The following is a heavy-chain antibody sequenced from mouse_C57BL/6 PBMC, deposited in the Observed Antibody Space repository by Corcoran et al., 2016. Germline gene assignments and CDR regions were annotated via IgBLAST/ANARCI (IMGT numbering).Heavy chain of an antibody. D-gene: IGHD1-1*01. V-gene: IGHV1-18*01. Sequence: EVQLQQSGPELVKPGASVKIPCTASGYTFTDSNMDWVKQSHGKSLEWIGDINPNNGGTIYNQKFKGKATLTVDKSSSTAYMELRSLTSEDTAVYYCARGYPLYYYGSSYYFDYWGQGTTLTVSS. CDR3: ARGYPLYYYGSSYYFDY. CDR1: GYTFTDSN. J-gene: IGHJ2*01. CDR2: INPNNGGT.